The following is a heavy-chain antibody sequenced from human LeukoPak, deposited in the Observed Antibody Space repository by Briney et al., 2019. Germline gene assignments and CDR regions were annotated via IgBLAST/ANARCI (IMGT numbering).Heavy chain of an antibody. D-gene: IGHD3-22*01. CDR2: IDPSDSYT. CDR1: GYSFTTYW. J-gene: IGHJ3*02. CDR3: ARQGGFYDNRGYNDAFDI. V-gene: IGHV5-10-1*01. Sequence: GESLKISCKGSGYSFTTYWISWVRQMPGKRLEWVGRIDPSDSYTNYSPSFQGHVTISVDKSISTAYLQWSSLKASDTAMYYCARQGGFYDNRGYNDAFDIWGQGTVVTVSS.